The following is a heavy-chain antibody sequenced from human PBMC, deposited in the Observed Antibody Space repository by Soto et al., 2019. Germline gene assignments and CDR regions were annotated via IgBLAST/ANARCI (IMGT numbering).Heavy chain of an antibody. CDR3: AISPLCSGGSCYFPFDY. CDR2: ISGSGGST. J-gene: IGHJ4*02. Sequence: EVQLLESGGGLVQPGGSLRISCAASGFTFSSYGMSWVRQAPGKGLEWVLGISGSGGSTYYADSVKGRFTISRDNSKNTLYLQMSSLRAEDTAVYYCAISPLCSGGSCYFPFDYGGQGTLGTVSS. CDR1: GFTFSSYG. V-gene: IGHV3-23*01. D-gene: IGHD2-15*01.